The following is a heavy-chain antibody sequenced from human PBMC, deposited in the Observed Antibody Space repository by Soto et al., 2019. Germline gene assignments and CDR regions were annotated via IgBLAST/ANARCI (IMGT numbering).Heavy chain of an antibody. D-gene: IGHD1-1*01. CDR1: GGFVSSGSYY. CDR3: ARVERGTATTVVDAFDI. Sequence: PSETLSLTCAVYGGFVSSGSYYWSWIRQPPGKGLEWIGEMSHSGGTHFNPSLKSRVTISVDTSKNQFSLKMSSVTAADTALYYCARVERGTATTVVDAFDIWGPGTRVTVS. V-gene: IGHV4-61*01. J-gene: IGHJ3*02. CDR2: MSHSGGT.